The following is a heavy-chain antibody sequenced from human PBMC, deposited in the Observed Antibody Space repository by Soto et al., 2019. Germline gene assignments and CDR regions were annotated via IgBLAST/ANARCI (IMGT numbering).Heavy chain of an antibody. CDR2: IFWNSGGT. V-gene: IGHV3-9*01. D-gene: IGHD3-10*01. CDR3: AKDVVRGVDYYYYGMDV. J-gene: IGHJ6*02. CDR1: GLRIDDYA. Sequence: EVQLVESGGGLVQPGTSLRLSCEVSGLRIDDYAMHWVRQVPGKGLEWVSGIFWNSGGTGYADSVKGRFTISRDNSKNTLYLQMNSLRAEDTAVYYCAKDVVRGVDYYYYGMDVWGQGTTVTVSS.